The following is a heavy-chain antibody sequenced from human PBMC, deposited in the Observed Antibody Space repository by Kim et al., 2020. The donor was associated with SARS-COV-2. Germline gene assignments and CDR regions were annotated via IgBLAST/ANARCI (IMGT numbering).Heavy chain of an antibody. D-gene: IGHD2-15*01. CDR3: VRHRGVGVVAAEIDS. V-gene: IGHV5-51*01. J-gene: IGHJ5*01. CDR1: GYSFSSYW. Sequence: GESLKISCEGLGYSFSSYWVGWVRQAPGKGLEWMGVTFPGDSDTRYNPSFEGQVTISADKSISTTYVQWSSLQSSDTAIYYCVRHRGVGVVAAEIDSWGRGTLVTVSS. CDR2: TFPGDSDT.